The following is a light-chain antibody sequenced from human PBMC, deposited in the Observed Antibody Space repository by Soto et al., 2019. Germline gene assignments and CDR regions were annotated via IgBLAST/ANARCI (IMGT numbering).Light chain of an antibody. V-gene: IGKV1-27*01. Sequence: DVQMTQSPSSLSAFVGDRVTITCRASHGIAPYLAWFQHKPGKVPKLLIYATSTLQSGIPSRFSGSGSGTDFTLNISSLQPEDVGTYYCQKYNSAPLTFGGGTKVEIK. CDR2: ATS. CDR1: HGIAPY. CDR3: QKYNSAPLT. J-gene: IGKJ4*01.